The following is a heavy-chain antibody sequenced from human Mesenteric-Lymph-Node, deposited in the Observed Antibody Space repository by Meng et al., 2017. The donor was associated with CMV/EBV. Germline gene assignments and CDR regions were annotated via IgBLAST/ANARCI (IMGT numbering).Heavy chain of an antibody. CDR3: ARASNLRSPNDS. J-gene: IGHJ4*02. Sequence: SETLSLTCTVSGYSIISGSYWAWIRQPPGKGLEWIGNIYHRGDTYYNPSLKSRVSMSVDTSKNQFSLRLSSVTAADTAVYYCARASNLRSPNDSWGQGSLVTVSS. CDR1: GYSIISGSY. V-gene: IGHV4-38-2*02. D-gene: IGHD4-11*01. CDR2: IYHRGDT.